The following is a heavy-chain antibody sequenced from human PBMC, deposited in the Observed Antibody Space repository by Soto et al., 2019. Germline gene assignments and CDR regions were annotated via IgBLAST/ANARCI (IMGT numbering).Heavy chain of an antibody. D-gene: IGHD2-2*01. CDR3: ARHTAASVLPAPGAFDI. Sequence: QLQMQESGPGLVKPSETLSLTCAVSGDSISSSPFYWGWIRQPPGKGLEWIGSIYYSGSTYQNPSLKSRVTMSADSSKNQFSLKLSSVTAADTAVYYCARHTAASVLPAPGAFDIWGQGTMVAVSS. CDR2: IYYSGST. V-gene: IGHV4-39*01. J-gene: IGHJ3*02. CDR1: GDSISSSPFY.